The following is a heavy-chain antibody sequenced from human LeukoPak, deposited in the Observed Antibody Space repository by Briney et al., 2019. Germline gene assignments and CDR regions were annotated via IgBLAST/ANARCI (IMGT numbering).Heavy chain of an antibody. V-gene: IGHV3-66*02. Sequence: VESLGLSCAASGFTVSSNYMSWVRQAPGKGLEWVSVIYSGGSTYYADSVKGRFTISRDNSKNTLYLQMNSLRAEDTAVYYCARSTIFGVLDYWGQGTLVTVSS. D-gene: IGHD3-3*01. CDR2: IYSGGST. CDR1: GFTVSSNY. J-gene: IGHJ4*02. CDR3: ARSTIFGVLDY.